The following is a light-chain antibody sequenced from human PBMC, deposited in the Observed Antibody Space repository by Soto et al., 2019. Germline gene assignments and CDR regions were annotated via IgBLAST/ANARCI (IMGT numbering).Light chain of an antibody. CDR1: QSVSSN. CDR3: QQHNSYPT. J-gene: IGKJ4*01. Sequence: EIVMTQSPATLSVSPGERATLSCRASQSVSSNLAWYQQKPGQTPKLLIYVASTRATGIPARFSGSGSGTEFTLTISSLQSEDVAVYYCQQHNSYPTFGGGTKVEIK. V-gene: IGKV3-15*01. CDR2: VAS.